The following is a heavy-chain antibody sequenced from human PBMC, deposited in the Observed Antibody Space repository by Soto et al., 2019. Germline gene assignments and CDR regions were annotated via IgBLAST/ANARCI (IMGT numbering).Heavy chain of an antibody. V-gene: IGHV1-2*02. CDR1: GYTFTDYY. Sequence: QVQLVQSGAEVKKPGASVKVSCKASGYTFTDYYMNWVRQAPGQGLEWMGWINPNNGVTNYAQKFQGRFTMTRDTSISTAYMDLSRLRSDDTALYYCARGALTVANWFDPWGQGTQVTVSS. D-gene: IGHD6-19*01. J-gene: IGHJ5*02. CDR3: ARGALTVANWFDP. CDR2: INPNNGVT.